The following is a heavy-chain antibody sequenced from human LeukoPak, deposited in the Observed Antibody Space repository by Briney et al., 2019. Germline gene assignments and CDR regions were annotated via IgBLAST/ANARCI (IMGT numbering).Heavy chain of an antibody. D-gene: IGHD3-10*01. CDR2: ISNSGDFI. CDR1: GFMFSDGY. V-gene: IGHV3-11*01. Sequence: GRSLRLSCAASGFMFSDGYMSWIRQAPGKGLEWVSYISNSGDFIAYADSVRGRFTISRDNAKNSLFLQMNSLRAEDTAVYYCARARGTGPGAHFDYWGQGTLVIVSS. CDR3: ARARGTGPGAHFDY. J-gene: IGHJ4*02.